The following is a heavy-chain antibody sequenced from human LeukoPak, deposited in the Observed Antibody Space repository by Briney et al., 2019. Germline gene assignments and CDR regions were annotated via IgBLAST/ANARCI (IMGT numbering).Heavy chain of an antibody. J-gene: IGHJ3*02. CDR1: GGSFSGYY. CDR2: IYYSGST. CDR3: ARFGTYYYDSSGYADAFDI. Sequence: SETLSLTSAVYGGSFSGYYWSWIRQPPGKGLEWIGYIYYSGSTNYNPSLKSRVTISVDTSKNQFSLKLSSVTAADTAVYYCARFGTYYYDSSGYADAFDIWGQGTMVTVSS. D-gene: IGHD3-22*01. V-gene: IGHV4-59*01.